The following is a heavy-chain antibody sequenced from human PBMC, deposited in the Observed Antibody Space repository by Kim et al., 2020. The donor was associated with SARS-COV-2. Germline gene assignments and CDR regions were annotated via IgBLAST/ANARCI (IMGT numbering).Heavy chain of an antibody. V-gene: IGHV5-51*01. J-gene: IGHJ6*02. D-gene: IGHD6-13*01. CDR3: ARHGSYAAAADV. Sequence: YLPPLQGQVTISADKSIRTAYLQWSSLKASDTAMYYCARHGSYAAAADVWGQGTTVTVSS.